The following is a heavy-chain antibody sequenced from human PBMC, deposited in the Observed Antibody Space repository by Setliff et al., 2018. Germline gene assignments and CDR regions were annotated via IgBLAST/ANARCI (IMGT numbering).Heavy chain of an antibody. D-gene: IGHD3-22*01. V-gene: IGHV1-46*01. Sequence: EASVKVSCKASGYTFTSYYMHWVRQAPGQGLERMGIINPSGGSTSYAQKFQGRVTMTRDTSISTAYMELSRLRSDDTAVYYCARRRYYYDSSGYRWGGFYFDYWGQGTLVTVSS. J-gene: IGHJ4*02. CDR3: ARRRYYYDSSGYRWGGFYFDY. CDR2: INPSGGST. CDR1: GYTFTSYY.